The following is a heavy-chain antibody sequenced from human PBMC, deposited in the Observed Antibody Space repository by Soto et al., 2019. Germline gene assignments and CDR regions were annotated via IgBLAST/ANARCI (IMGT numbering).Heavy chain of an antibody. CDR2: IYYSGST. Sequence: SETLSLTCTVSGGSISSCGYYWSWIRQHPGKGLEWIGYIYYSGSTYYNPSLKSRVTISVDTSKNQFSLKLSSVTAADTAVYYCAREGGTVVTSRYYFDYWGQGTLVTGSS. J-gene: IGHJ4*02. CDR1: GGSISSCGYY. CDR3: AREGGTVVTSRYYFDY. V-gene: IGHV4-31*03. D-gene: IGHD2-15*01.